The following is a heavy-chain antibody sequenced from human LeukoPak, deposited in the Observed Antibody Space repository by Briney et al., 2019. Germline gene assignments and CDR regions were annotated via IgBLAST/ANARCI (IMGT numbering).Heavy chain of an antibody. CDR2: INPNSGGT. V-gene: IGHV1-2*02. Sequence: ASVKVSCKTSGYSENFYGITWVRQAPGQGLEWMGWINPNSGGTNYAQKFQGRVTMTRDTSISTAYMELSRLRSDDTAVYYCARAPTAGYMDVWGKGTTVTISS. CDR3: ARAPTAGYMDV. CDR1: GYSENFYG. J-gene: IGHJ6*03.